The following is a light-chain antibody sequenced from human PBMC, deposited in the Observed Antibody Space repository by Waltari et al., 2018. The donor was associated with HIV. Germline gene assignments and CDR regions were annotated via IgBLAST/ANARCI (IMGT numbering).Light chain of an antibody. CDR1: QSVSGY. CDR2: DAS. CDR3: QQRTNWPPTVS. V-gene: IGKV3-11*01. Sequence: IVLTQSPVTLSLSPGERATLSCRASQSVSGYLAWYQQRPGQAPRLLIYDASNRATGIPARFSGSGSGTDFTLTISSLESEDFAVYFCQQRTNWPPTVSFGGGTRVQIK. J-gene: IGKJ4*01.